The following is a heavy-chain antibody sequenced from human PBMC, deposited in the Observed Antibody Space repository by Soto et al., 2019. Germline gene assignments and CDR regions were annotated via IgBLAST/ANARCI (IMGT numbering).Heavy chain of an antibody. CDR3: ARDQSWQDLVWWFDP. CDR2: IYYSGST. J-gene: IGHJ5*02. D-gene: IGHD6-13*01. Sequence: SETLSLTCTVSGGSISSGGYYWSWIRQHPGKGLEWIGYIYYSGSTYCNPSLKSRVTISVDTSKNQFSLKLSSVTSEDTAVYYCARDQSWQDLVWWFDPWGQGTLVTVSS. V-gene: IGHV4-31*03. CDR1: GGSISSGGYY.